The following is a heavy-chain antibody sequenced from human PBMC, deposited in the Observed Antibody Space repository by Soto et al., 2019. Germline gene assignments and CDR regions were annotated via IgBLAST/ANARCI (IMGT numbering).Heavy chain of an antibody. J-gene: IGHJ5*02. CDR3: ARVTPKGWFDP. CDR2: IYHSGST. Sequence: SETLSLTCAVPGYSISSGYYWGWIRQPPGKGLEWIGSIYHSGSTYYNPSLKSRVTISVDTSKNQFSLKLSSVTAADTAVYYCARVTPKGWFDPWGQGTLVTVSS. CDR1: GYSISSGYY. V-gene: IGHV4-38-2*01. D-gene: IGHD4-4*01.